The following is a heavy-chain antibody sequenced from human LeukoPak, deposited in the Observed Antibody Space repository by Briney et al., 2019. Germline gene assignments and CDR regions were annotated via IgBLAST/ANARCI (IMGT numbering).Heavy chain of an antibody. CDR1: GFTFSSYW. J-gene: IGHJ6*03. Sequence: GGSLRLSCAASGFTFSSYWMSWVRQAPGKGLEWVANIKQDGSEKYYGDSVKGRFTISRDNAKNSPYLQMNSLRAEDTAVYYCARGSIAALPDYYYMDVWGKGTTVTVSS. V-gene: IGHV3-7*01. D-gene: IGHD6-6*01. CDR2: IKQDGSEK. CDR3: ARGSIAALPDYYYMDV.